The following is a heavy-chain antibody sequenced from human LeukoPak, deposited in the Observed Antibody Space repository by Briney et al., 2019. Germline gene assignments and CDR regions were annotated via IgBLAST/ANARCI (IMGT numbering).Heavy chain of an antibody. CDR2: INHSGST. V-gene: IGHV4-34*01. CDR3: ARGVRGAFDY. D-gene: IGHD3-10*01. J-gene: IGHJ4*02. Sequence: PSETLSLTCAVYGGSFSGYYWSWIRQPPEKGLEWIGEINHSGSTNYNPSLKSRVTISVDTSKNQFSLKLSSVTAADTAVYYCARGVRGAFDYWGQGTLVTVSS. CDR1: GGSFSGYY.